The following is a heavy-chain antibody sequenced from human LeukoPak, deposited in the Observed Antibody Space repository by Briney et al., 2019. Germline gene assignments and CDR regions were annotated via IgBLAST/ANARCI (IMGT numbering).Heavy chain of an antibody. J-gene: IGHJ3*02. V-gene: IGHV3-21*01. CDR2: ISSASSYI. CDR1: GFTFSSYS. Sequence: GGSLRLSCAASGFTFSSYSMNWVRQAPGKGLEWVSSISSASSYIKYADSLKGRFTISRDNAKNSLYLQMNSLRAEDTAVYYRARDYYGSGSYSSFDAFDIWGQGTMVIVSS. D-gene: IGHD3-10*01. CDR3: ARDYYGSGSYSSFDAFDI.